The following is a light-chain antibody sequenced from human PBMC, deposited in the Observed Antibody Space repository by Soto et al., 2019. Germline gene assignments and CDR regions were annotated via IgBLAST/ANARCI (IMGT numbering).Light chain of an antibody. J-gene: IGKJ1*01. CDR2: GAS. CDR3: QHYNNWPPWT. CDR1: QSISNN. V-gene: IGKV3-15*01. Sequence: EIAMTQSPATLSVSPGERATLSCRASQSISNNLAWYQQKPGQAPRLLIYGASTRATGIPVRFSGSGSGTEFTLTISRLQSEDFAVYYCQHYNNWPPWTFGQGTKVDIK.